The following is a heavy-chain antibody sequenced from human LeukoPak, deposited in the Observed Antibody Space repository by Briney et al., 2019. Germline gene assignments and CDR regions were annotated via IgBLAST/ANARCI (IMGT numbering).Heavy chain of an antibody. J-gene: IGHJ4*02. Sequence: SVKVSCKASGGTFSSYAISWVRQAPGHGVERVGGIIPIFGTAHYAQKFQGRVTITADESTSTAYMELSSLRSEDTAVYYCARPKYYYDSSGYYPSDYWGQGTLVTVSS. CDR2: IIPIFGTA. D-gene: IGHD3-22*01. CDR1: GGTFSSYA. CDR3: ARPKYYYDSSGYYPSDY. V-gene: IGHV1-69*13.